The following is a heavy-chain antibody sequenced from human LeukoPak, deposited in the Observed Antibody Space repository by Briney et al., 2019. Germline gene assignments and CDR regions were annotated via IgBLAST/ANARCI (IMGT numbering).Heavy chain of an antibody. J-gene: IGHJ5*02. V-gene: IGHV4-59*01. D-gene: IGHD4-23*01. Sequence: PSETLSLTCTVSGGSISSDYWSWIRQPPGKGLEWIGYIYYSGSTNYNPSLKSRVTISVDTSKNQFSLKLSSVTAADTAVYYCARDYGGNSYNWFDPWGQGTLVTVSS. CDR3: ARDYGGNSYNWFDP. CDR2: IYYSGST. CDR1: GGSISSDY.